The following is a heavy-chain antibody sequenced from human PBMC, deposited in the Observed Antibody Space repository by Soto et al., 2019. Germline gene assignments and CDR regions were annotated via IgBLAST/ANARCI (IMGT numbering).Heavy chain of an antibody. D-gene: IGHD6-13*01. J-gene: IGHJ4*02. Sequence: SETQSLTYTVSDLYISIFYLIWIRQTPGKGLEWIGYIYYSGSTNYNPSLKSRVTISVDTSKNQFSLKLSSVTAADTAVYYCASSHSSSWYTPFDYWGQGTLVTVSS. V-gene: IGHV4-59*01. CDR3: ASSHSSSWYTPFDY. CDR1: DLYISIFY. CDR2: IYYSGST.